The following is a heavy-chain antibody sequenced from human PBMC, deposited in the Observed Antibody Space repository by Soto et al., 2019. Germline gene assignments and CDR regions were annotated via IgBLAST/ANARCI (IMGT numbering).Heavy chain of an antibody. D-gene: IGHD4-17*01. Sequence: GGSLRLSCAASGFTFSDYYMSWIRQAPGKGLEWVSYISSSSSYTNYADSVKGRFTISRDNAKNSLYLQMNSLRAEDTAVYYCARGDYGDYAEYGMDVWGQGTTVTVSS. V-gene: IGHV3-11*06. CDR1: GFTFSDYY. CDR3: ARGDYGDYAEYGMDV. CDR2: ISSSSSYT. J-gene: IGHJ6*02.